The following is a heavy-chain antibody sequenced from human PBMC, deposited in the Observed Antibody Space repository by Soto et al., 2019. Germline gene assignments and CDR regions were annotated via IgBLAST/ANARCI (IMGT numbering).Heavy chain of an antibody. Sequence: PGGSLRLSCAASGFTFSSYAMTWVRQAPGKGLEWVSTISGTGGNTYYADSVKGRFTISGDNSKNTVYLQMNSLRAEDTAVYYCVKAVYLLDFDYWGQGTLVTVSS. CDR3: VKAVYLLDFDY. CDR1: GFTFSSYA. D-gene: IGHD1-20*01. J-gene: IGHJ4*02. V-gene: IGHV3-23*01. CDR2: ISGTGGNT.